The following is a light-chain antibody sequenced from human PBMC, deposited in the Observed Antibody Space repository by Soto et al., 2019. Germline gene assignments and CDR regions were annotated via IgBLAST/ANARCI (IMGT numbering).Light chain of an antibody. CDR1: QTVSSIY. Sequence: EIVLTQSPGTLSLSPEERATLSCRASQTVSSIYLAWYQQKPGQAPRLLIYNGSYRATGIPDRFTGSGSGTAFTLTISRLEPEDFAVYYCQQYHSSVWTFGQGTKVEIK. J-gene: IGKJ1*01. CDR2: NGS. CDR3: QQYHSSVWT. V-gene: IGKV3-20*01.